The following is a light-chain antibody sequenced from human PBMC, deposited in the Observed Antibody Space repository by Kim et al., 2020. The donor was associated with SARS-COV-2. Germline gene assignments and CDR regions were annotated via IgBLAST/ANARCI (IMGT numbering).Light chain of an antibody. V-gene: IGLV1-47*01. CDR1: GSSVGTTS. Sequence: ELTQPPSASGTPGQRVTISCSESGSSVGTTSICWYRQLPGTAPKLLIYDNNQRPSGVPDRFSGFRSGTSASLAISGLRSDDEASYYCATWDNSLSGPVFGGGTQLTVL. CDR2: DNN. CDR3: ATWDNSLSGPV. J-gene: IGLJ3*02.